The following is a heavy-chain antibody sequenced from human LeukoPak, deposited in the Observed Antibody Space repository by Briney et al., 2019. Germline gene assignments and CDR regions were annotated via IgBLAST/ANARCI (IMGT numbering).Heavy chain of an antibody. J-gene: IGHJ4*02. V-gene: IGHV4-30-2*01. CDR2: IYHSGST. Sequence: SETLSLTCTVSGGSISSGGYYWSWIRQPPGKGLEWIGYIYHSGSTYYNPSLKSRVTISVDRSKNQFSLKLSSVTAADTAVYYCAREGSPHIDYWGQGTLVTVSS. CDR1: GGSISSGGYY. D-gene: IGHD2-15*01. CDR3: AREGSPHIDY.